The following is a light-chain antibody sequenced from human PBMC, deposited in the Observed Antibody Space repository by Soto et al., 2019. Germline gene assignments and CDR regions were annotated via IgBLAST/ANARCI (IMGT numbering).Light chain of an antibody. CDR2: EVS. CDR1: SSDVGGYNY. V-gene: IGLV2-8*01. J-gene: IGLJ1*01. Sequence: QSVLTQPPSASGSPGQSVTISCTGTSSDVGGYNYVSWYQHHPGKAPKLMVSEVSKRPSEVPDRFSGSKSGNTASLTVSGLQAEDEADYYCSSYAGNNNPYVFGTGTKVTVL. CDR3: SSYAGNNNPYV.